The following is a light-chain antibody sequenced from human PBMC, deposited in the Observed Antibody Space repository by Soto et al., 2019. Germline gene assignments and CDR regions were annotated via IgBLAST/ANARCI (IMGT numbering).Light chain of an antibody. Sequence: EMVMTQSPATLSLSPGQRGTLSCRASQSVSSNLAWYQQKPGQAPRLLIYDASTRATGIPVRFSGSGSGTEFTLTISSLHSEDFALYYCQHYNNWPRTLGQGTKVDIK. CDR3: QHYNNWPRT. V-gene: IGKV3-15*01. J-gene: IGKJ1*01. CDR2: DAS. CDR1: QSVSSN.